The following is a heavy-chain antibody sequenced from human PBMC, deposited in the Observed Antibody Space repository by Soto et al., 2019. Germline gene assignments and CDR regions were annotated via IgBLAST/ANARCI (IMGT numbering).Heavy chain of an antibody. CDR3: ARDRGVQHHYSYYGMDV. J-gene: IGHJ6*02. CDR2: IYYSGST. CDR1: GGSISSYY. Sequence: SETLSLTCTVSGGSISSYYWSWIRQPPGKGLEWIGYIYYSGSTNYNPSLKSRVTISVDTSKNQFSLKLSSVTAADTAVYYCARDRGVQHHYSYYGMDVWGQGTTVTVSS. D-gene: IGHD2-21*01. V-gene: IGHV4-59*01.